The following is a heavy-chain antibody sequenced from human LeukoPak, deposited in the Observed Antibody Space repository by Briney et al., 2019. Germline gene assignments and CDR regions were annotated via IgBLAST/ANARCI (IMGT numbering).Heavy chain of an antibody. CDR2: ISYDGSNK. V-gene: IGHV3-30*18. CDR3: AKVSRDDHGDAFDI. Sequence: GGSLRLSCAASGFTFSSYGMHWVRQAPGKGLEWVAVISYDGSNKYYADSVKGRFTISRDNSKNTLYLQMNSLRAEDTAVYYCAKVSRDDHGDAFDIWGQGTLVTVSS. CDR1: GFTFSSYG. J-gene: IGHJ3*02. D-gene: IGHD1-14*01.